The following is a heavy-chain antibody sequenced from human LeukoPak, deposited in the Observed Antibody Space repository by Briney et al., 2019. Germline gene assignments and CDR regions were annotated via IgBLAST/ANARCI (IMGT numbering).Heavy chain of an antibody. CDR3: AREAVEMATGPLDY. V-gene: IGHV1-69*05. D-gene: IGHD5-24*01. CDR1: GGTFSSYA. Sequence: SVKVSCRASGGTFSSYAISWVRQAPGQGLEWMGGIIPIFGTANYAQKFQGRVSITTDESTSTAYMELSSLRSEDTAVYYCAREAVEMATGPLDYWGQGTLVTVSS. J-gene: IGHJ4*02. CDR2: IIPIFGTA.